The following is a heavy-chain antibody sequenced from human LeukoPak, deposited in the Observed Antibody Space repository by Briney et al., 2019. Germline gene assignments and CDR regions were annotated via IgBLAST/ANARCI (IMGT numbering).Heavy chain of an antibody. D-gene: IGHD2-2*01. CDR3: ARFSTVWWYFDL. CDR2: IIPIFGTA. V-gene: IGHV1-69*05. Sequence: SVKVSCKASGGTFCSYAISWVRQAPGQGLEWMGGIIPIFGTANYAQKFQGRVTITTDESTSTAYMELSSLRSEDTAVYYCARFSTVWWYFDLWGRGTLVTVSS. J-gene: IGHJ2*01. CDR1: GGTFCSYA.